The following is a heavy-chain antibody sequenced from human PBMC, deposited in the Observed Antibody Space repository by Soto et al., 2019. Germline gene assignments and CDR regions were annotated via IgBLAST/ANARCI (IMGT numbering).Heavy chain of an antibody. J-gene: IGHJ4*02. CDR3: AREIAAAAAIFYYFDY. Sequence: HPGGSLRLSCAASGFTFSSYWMSWVRQAPGKGLEWVANIKEDGSEKYYVDSVKGRFTISRDNAKNSLYLQMNSLRAEDTAVYYCAREIAAAAAIFYYFDYWGQGTLVTVSS. D-gene: IGHD6-13*01. V-gene: IGHV3-7*03. CDR1: GFTFSSYW. CDR2: IKEDGSEK.